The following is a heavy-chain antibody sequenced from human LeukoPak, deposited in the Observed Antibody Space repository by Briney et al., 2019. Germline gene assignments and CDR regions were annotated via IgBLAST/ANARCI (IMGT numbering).Heavy chain of an antibody. V-gene: IGHV1-2*02. J-gene: IGHJ4*02. CDR2: INPKSGAT. D-gene: IGHD5-12*01. CDR1: GYIFTNYN. CDR3: ARGYSGYDHFNYLDY. Sequence: ASVKVSCKASGYIFTNYNMLRVRQAPGQGLEWMGWINPKSGATNYAQKFQGRVTMTRDTSINTAYMELSRLRSDDTAVYFCARGYSGYDHFNYLDYWGQGTLVTVSS.